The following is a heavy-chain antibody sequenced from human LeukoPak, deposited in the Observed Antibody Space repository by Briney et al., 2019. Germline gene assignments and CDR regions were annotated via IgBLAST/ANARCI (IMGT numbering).Heavy chain of an antibody. CDR3: ATSESITMIVVAHAFDI. Sequence: GGSLRLSCAASGFTFSSYSMNWVRQAPGKGLEWVSSISSSSSYIYYADSVKGRFTISRDNAKNSLYLQMNSLRAEDTAVYYCATSESITMIVVAHAFDIWGQGTMVTVSS. CDR1: GFTFSSYS. V-gene: IGHV3-21*01. J-gene: IGHJ3*02. CDR2: ISSSSSYI. D-gene: IGHD3-22*01.